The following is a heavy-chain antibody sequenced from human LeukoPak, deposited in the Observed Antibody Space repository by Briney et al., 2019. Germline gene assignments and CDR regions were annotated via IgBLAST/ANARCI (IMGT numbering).Heavy chain of an antibody. J-gene: IGHJ4*02. CDR2: ISGSGGST. CDR1: GFTFSSYA. V-gene: IGHV3-23*01. Sequence: GGSLRLSCAASGFTFSSYAMSWVRQAPGKGLEWVSAISGSGGSTYYADSVKGRFTISRDNAKNTLYLQMNSLRDEDTAVYYCARDWFHAIDYWGQGTLVTVSS. CDR3: ARDWFHAIDY. D-gene: IGHD2/OR15-2a*01.